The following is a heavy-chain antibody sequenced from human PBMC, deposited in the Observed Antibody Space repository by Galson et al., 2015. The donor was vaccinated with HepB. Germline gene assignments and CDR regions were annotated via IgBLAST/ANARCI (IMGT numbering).Heavy chain of an antibody. V-gene: IGHV3-48*01. D-gene: IGHD2-21*01. Sequence: SPRPPCASSGLNFSSYSLLCVRQAPGKGLEWVSYISSSSSTIYYADSVKGRFTISRDNAKNSLYLQMNSLRAEDTAVYYCARDRNSKGYYYYYGMDVWGQGTAVTVSS. CDR3: ARDRNSKGYYYYYGMDV. J-gene: IGHJ6*02. CDR1: GLNFSSYS. CDR2: ISSSSSTI.